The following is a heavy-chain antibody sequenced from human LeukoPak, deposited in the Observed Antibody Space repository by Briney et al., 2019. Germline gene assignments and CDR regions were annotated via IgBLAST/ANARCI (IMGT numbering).Heavy chain of an antibody. D-gene: IGHD6-19*01. CDR1: GYTFTGYY. Sequence: GASVKVSCKASGYTFTGYYLHWVRQAPGQGLEWMGWINPNSGGTNYAQKFQDRVTMTRDTSISTAYMELSRLRSDDTAAYYCAREGQQWSYYYYMDVWGKGTTVTVSS. CDR3: AREGQQWSYYYYMDV. CDR2: INPNSGGT. V-gene: IGHV1-2*02. J-gene: IGHJ6*03.